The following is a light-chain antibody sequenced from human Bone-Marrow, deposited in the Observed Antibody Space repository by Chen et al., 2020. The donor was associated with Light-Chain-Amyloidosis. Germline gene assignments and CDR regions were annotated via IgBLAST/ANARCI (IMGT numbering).Light chain of an antibody. CDR1: SSNIGAGFS. CDR2: GNP. J-gene: IGLJ2*01. CDR3: QSYDNSLSGPVV. Sequence: QSVLTQPPSVSGAPGQRVTISAPGSSSNIGAGFSVPWYQQLSGTVPHLLIYGNPNRPSGVPDRFAGSKSGTSASLAITGLQAEDEADYYCQSYDNSLSGPVVFGGGTKLTVL. V-gene: IGLV1-40*01.